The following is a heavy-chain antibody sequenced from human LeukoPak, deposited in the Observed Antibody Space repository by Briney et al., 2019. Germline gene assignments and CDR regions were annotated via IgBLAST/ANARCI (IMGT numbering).Heavy chain of an antibody. D-gene: IGHD3-22*01. J-gene: IGHJ3*02. CDR3: ARVKPNYYDSSAYGTFDI. Sequence: SVKVSCKASGGTFSSYAISWVRQAPGQGLEWMGGIIPIFGTANYAQKFQGRVTITADESTSTAYMELSSLRSEDTAVYYCARVKPNYYDSSAYGTFDIWGQGTMVTVSS. V-gene: IGHV1-69*13. CDR2: IIPIFGTA. CDR1: GGTFSSYA.